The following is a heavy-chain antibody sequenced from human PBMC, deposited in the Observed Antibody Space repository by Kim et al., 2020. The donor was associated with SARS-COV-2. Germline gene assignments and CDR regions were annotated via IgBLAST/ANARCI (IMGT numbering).Heavy chain of an antibody. J-gene: IGHJ6*03. V-gene: IGHV3-48*03. CDR3: ASYVGSVEYYYYYYMDV. D-gene: IGHD2-15*01. CDR1: GFTFSSYE. Sequence: GGSLRLSCAASGFTFSSYEMNWVRQAPGKGLEWVSYISSSGSTIYYADSVKGRFTISRDNAKNSLYLQMNSLRAEDTAVYYCASYVGSVEYYYYYYMDVWGKGTTVTVSS. CDR2: ISSSGSTI.